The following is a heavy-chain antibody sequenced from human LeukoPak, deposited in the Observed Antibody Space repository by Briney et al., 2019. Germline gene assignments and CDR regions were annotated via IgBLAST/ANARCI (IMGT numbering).Heavy chain of an antibody. D-gene: IGHD4-11*01. V-gene: IGHV5-51*01. Sequence: GESLKISCKGSGYSFTSYWIGWVRQMPGKGLEWMGIIYPGDSDTRYSPSFQGQVTISADKSISTAYLQWSSLKASDTAMYYCARLNNPYSTQRGAFDIWGQGTMVTVSS. CDR3: ARLNNPYSTQRGAFDI. CDR1: GYSFTSYW. J-gene: IGHJ3*02. CDR2: IYPGDSDT.